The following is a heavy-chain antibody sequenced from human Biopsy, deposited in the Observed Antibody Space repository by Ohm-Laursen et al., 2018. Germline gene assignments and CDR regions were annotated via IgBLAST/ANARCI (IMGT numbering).Heavy chain of an antibody. Sequence: ASVKVSCKVSGYSFTKYYINWVRQAPGQGLEWMGIINPTGGTTSYAEKFQGRVTLTRDTSTGTVYLELNSLIYEDTALYYCARDATGSSVFGPYYYGMDVWGQGTTVTVSS. CDR2: INPTGGTT. J-gene: IGHJ6*02. D-gene: IGHD3-9*01. CDR3: ARDATGSSVFGPYYYGMDV. V-gene: IGHV1-46*01. CDR1: GYSFTKYY.